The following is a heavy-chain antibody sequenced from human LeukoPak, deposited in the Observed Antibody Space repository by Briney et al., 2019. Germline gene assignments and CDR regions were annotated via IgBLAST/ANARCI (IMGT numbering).Heavy chain of an antibody. D-gene: IGHD3-10*01. CDR1: GFTFSSYA. V-gene: IGHV3-23*01. J-gene: IGHJ3*02. CDR2: ISGSGGST. CDR3: AKNDPYGSGSYYSAFDI. Sequence: QSGVSLRLSCAASGFTFSSYAMSWVRQAPGKGLEWVSAISGSGGSTYYADSVKGRFTISRDNSKNTLYLQMNSLRAEDTAVYYCAKNDPYGSGSYYSAFDIWGQGTMVTVSS.